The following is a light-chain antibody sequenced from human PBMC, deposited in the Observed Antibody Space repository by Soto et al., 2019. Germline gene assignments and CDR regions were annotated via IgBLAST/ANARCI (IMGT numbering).Light chain of an antibody. V-gene: IGKV1-5*03. CDR1: QSISHF. CDR3: QHYNSYSEA. J-gene: IGKJ1*01. CDR2: KAS. Sequence: DIPMSPSPSTLSASLGGRVTITCRASQSISHFLAWYQQKPGKAPKLLIYKASTLKSGVPSRFSGSGSGTEFTLTISSLQPDDFATYYCQHYNSYSEAFGQGTKVDIK.